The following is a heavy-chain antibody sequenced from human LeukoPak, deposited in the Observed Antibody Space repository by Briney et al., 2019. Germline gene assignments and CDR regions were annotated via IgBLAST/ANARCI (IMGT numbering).Heavy chain of an antibody. Sequence: PGGSLRLSCAASGFTFSSYAMHWVRQPPGQGLEWIGEVSLSGLTNYNPSLSSRVIMALDTSKNHLSLHLTSVTAADTAVYYCSRENGAFSPFGYWGQGYLVTVLS. D-gene: IGHD2-8*01. V-gene: IGHV4-4*02. J-gene: IGHJ4*02. CDR2: VSLSGLT. CDR1: GFTFSSYA. CDR3: SRENGAFSPFGY.